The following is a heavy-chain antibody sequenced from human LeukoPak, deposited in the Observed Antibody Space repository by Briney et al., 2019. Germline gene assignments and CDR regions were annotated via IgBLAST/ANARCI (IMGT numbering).Heavy chain of an antibody. J-gene: IGHJ4*02. CDR2: INHSGST. CDR1: GGSFSGYY. V-gene: IGHV4-34*01. D-gene: IGHD5-18*01. Sequence: SETLSLPCAVYGGSFSGYYWSWIRQPPGKGLEWVGEINHSGSTNHNPSLKSRVTISVDTSKNQFSLKLSSVTAADTAVYYCARGADTAMIYFDYWGQGTLVTVSS. CDR3: ARGADTAMIYFDY.